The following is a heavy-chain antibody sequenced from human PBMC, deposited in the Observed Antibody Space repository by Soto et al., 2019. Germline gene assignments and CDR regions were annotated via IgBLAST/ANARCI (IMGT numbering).Heavy chain of an antibody. J-gene: IGHJ6*02. CDR1: GYTFTGYY. D-gene: IGHD3-10*01. Sequence: QVQLVQSGAEVKKPGASVKVSCKASGYTFTGYYMHWVRQAPGQGLEWMGWINPNSGGTNYAQKFQGRATMTRDTSISTAYMELSRLRSDDTAVYYCARPLMVRGVIFGMDVWGQGTTVTVSS. CDR2: INPNSGGT. V-gene: IGHV1-2*02. CDR3: ARPLMVRGVIFGMDV.